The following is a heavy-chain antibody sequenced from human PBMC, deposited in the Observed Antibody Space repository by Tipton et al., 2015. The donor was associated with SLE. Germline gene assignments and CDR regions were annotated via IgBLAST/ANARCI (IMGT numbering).Heavy chain of an antibody. J-gene: IGHJ2*01. D-gene: IGHD1-14*01. CDR3: ARPPKTGYNVDL. CDR2: IYYSGST. Sequence: LRLSCTVSGGSISSSSYYWGWIRQPPGKGLEWIGSIYYSGSTYYNPSLKSRVTISVDTSQNQFSLKLSSVTAADAAVYYCARPPKTGYNVDLWGRGTLVTVSS. CDR1: GGSISSSSYY. V-gene: IGHV4-39*01.